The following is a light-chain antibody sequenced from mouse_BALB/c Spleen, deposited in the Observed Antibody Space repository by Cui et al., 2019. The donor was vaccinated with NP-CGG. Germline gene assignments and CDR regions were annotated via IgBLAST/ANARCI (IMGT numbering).Light chain of an antibody. Sequence: QAVVTQESALTTSPGETVTLTCRSSPGAVTTTNYANWVQEKPDHLFAGLIGSTNNRAPGVPARFSGSLIGDKAALTITGAQTEDEAIYFCALWYSNHWVFGGGTKLTVL. CDR1: PGAVTTTNY. V-gene: IGLV1*01. CDR3: ALWYSNHWV. CDR2: STN. J-gene: IGLJ1*01.